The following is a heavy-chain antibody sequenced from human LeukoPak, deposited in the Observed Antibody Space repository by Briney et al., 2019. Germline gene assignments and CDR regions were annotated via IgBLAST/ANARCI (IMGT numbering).Heavy chain of an antibody. J-gene: IGHJ4*02. CDR2: INPDNGGP. D-gene: IGHD3-22*01. V-gene: IGHV1-2*02. CDR1: GYTFTDYY. Sequence: EASVKVSCKASGYTFTDYYMHWVRQAPGQGLEWMGWINPDNGGPNYAQKFQGRVTMTRDTSITTAYMELSWLRSDDTAVYYCVRESRGILNYFDFWGQGTLVTVSS. CDR3: VRESRGILNYFDF.